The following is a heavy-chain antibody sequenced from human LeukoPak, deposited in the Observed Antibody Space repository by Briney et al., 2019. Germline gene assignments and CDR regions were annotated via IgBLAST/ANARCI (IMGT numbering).Heavy chain of an antibody. D-gene: IGHD6-19*01. Sequence: QPGGSLRLSCAASGFTFSSYAMSWVRQAPGKGLEWVSAISGSGGSTYYADSVKGRFTISRDNSKNTLYLQMNSLRAEDTAVYYCAKPGLKNREWLVPNDAFDIWGQGTMVTVSS. J-gene: IGHJ3*02. V-gene: IGHV3-23*01. CDR1: GFTFSSYA. CDR2: ISGSGGST. CDR3: AKPGLKNREWLVPNDAFDI.